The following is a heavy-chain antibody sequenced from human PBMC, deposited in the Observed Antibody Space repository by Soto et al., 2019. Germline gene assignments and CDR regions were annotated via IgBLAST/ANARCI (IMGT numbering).Heavy chain of an antibody. Sequence: QLQLQESGPGLVKPSETLSLTCSVSGGSISSSSYYWGWIRQPPGKGLEWIGSIYYSGSIYYNPALKSRATXAXAXXKNQFSLKLSSVTAAETAVYYCARQSSGWYNWFDPWGQGTLVTVSS. CDR3: ARQSSGWYNWFDP. CDR2: IYYSGSI. CDR1: GGSISSSSYY. D-gene: IGHD6-19*01. J-gene: IGHJ5*02. V-gene: IGHV4-39*01.